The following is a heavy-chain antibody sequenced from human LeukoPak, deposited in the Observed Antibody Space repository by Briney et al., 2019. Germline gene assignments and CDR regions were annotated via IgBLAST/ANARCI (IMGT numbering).Heavy chain of an antibody. CDR3: ARLIAVAGTRNDAFDI. V-gene: IGHV1-69*02. J-gene: IGHJ3*02. CDR2: IIPILGMA. Sequence: ASVKVSCKASGYTFTGYYMHWVRQAPGQGLEWMGRIIPILGMANYAQKFQGRVTITADESTSTAYMELSSLRSEDTAVYYCARLIAVAGTRNDAFDIWGQGTMVTVSS. CDR1: GYTFTGYY. D-gene: IGHD6-19*01.